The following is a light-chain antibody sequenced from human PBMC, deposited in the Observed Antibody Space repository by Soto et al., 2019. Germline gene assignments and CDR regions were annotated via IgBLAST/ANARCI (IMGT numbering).Light chain of an antibody. Sequence: QSVLTQPASVSGSPGQSITISCTATSSDVGSFNYVSWYQHHPGKAPKLMIYEVTSRPSGVSNRFSGSKSGNTASLTISGLQAEDEADYYCSSYTSSSTPYVFGTGTKVTVL. CDR2: EVT. CDR3: SSYTSSSTPYV. J-gene: IGLJ1*01. CDR1: SSDVGSFNY. V-gene: IGLV2-14*01.